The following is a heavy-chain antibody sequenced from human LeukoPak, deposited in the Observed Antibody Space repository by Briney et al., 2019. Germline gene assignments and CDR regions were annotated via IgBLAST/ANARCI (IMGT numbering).Heavy chain of an antibody. D-gene: IGHD1/OR15-1a*01. CDR3: ARTRNKKWGFDY. Sequence: SETLSLTCAVYGGSFSGYYWSWIRQAPGKGLEWTGEINHSGSTNYNPSLKSRVTISVDTSKNQFSLKLNSVTAADTAVYFCARTRNKKWGFDYWGQGTLVSVSS. J-gene: IGHJ4*02. CDR1: GGSFSGYY. V-gene: IGHV4-34*01. CDR2: INHSGST.